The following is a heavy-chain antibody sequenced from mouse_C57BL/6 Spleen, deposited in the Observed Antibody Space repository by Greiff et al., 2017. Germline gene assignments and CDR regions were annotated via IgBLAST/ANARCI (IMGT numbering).Heavy chain of an antibody. D-gene: IGHD1-1*01. CDR1: GYTFTDYE. J-gene: IGHJ3*01. CDR3: TRFPSSGFAY. CDR2: IDPETGGT. V-gene: IGHV1-15*01. Sequence: QVQLKQSGAELVRPGASVTLSCKASGYTFTDYEMHWVKQTPVHGLEWIGAIDPETGGTAYNQKFKGKAILTADKSSSTAYMELRSLTSEDSAVYYCTRFPSSGFAYWGQGTLVTVSA.